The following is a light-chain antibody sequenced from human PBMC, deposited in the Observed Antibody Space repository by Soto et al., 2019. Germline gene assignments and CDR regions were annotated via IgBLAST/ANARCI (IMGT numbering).Light chain of an antibody. CDR3: QQRSNWPRT. V-gene: IGKV3-11*01. J-gene: IGKJ1*01. Sequence: EIVLTQSPATLSLSPGERATLSCRASQSISSYLAGYQQKPGQAPRLLIYDASNRATAIPARFSGSGSGTDFTLTISSLEPEDFALYYCQQRSNWPRTFGQGTKV. CDR2: DAS. CDR1: QSISSY.